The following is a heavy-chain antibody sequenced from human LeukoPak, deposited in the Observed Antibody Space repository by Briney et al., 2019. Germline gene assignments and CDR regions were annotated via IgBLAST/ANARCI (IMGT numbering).Heavy chain of an antibody. V-gene: IGHV4-4*07. J-gene: IGHJ4*02. D-gene: IGHD2/OR15-2a*01. CDR2: IYASGST. Sequence: SETLSLTCSVSGGSISNYYWNWIRQPAGKGLEWIGRIYASGSTNYNPSLKSRVTISMDKSKNHFSLNLKSVTAADTGFYYCARDFYGDDGHHPFDYWCQGIQVTVSS. CDR1: GGSISNYY. CDR3: ARDFYGDDGHHPFDY.